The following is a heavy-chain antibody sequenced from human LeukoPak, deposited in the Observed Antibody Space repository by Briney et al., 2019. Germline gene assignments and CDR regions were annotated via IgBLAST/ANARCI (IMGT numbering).Heavy chain of an antibody. CDR2: ISSSSGSI. Sequence: TGGSLRLSCAASGLTFSSYSMNWVRQAPGKGLEWVSSISSSSGSIYYADSVKGRFTVSRDNAKNSLYLQMNSLRAEDTAVYYCARDWNYFSTWGQGTLVTVSS. V-gene: IGHV3-21*01. D-gene: IGHD1-1*01. J-gene: IGHJ4*02. CDR1: GLTFSSYS. CDR3: ARDWNYFST.